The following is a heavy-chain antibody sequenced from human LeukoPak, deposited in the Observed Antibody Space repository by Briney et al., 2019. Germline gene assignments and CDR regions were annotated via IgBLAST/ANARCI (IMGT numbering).Heavy chain of an antibody. D-gene: IGHD2/OR15-2a*01. V-gene: IGHV3-7*01. J-gene: IGHJ2*01. CDR3: ARDQGSIIVVRTTHWYFVL. Sequence: GGSLRLSCAATRFTFSNYRMSWVRQAPGKGLEWLANINQDGSEMYYVDSVKGRFTISRDNGKNSLYLQINSLRADDTAVYYCARDQGSIIVVRTTHWYFVLWGRGTLVTVSS. CDR2: INQDGSEM. CDR1: RFTFSNYR.